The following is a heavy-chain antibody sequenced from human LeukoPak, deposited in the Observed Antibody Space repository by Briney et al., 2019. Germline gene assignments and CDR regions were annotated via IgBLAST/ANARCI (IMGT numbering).Heavy chain of an antibody. CDR1: GFTVSSNY. CDR2: IYSGGST. CDR3: ARERYCSGGSWYSVGYFDY. D-gene: IGHD2-15*01. V-gene: IGHV3-66*01. Sequence: GGSLRLSCAASGFTVSSNYMSWVRQAPGKGLEWVSVIYSGGSTYYADSVKGRFTISRDNSKNTLYLQMNSLRAEDTAVYYCARERYCSGGSWYSVGYFDYWGQGTLVTVSS. J-gene: IGHJ4*02.